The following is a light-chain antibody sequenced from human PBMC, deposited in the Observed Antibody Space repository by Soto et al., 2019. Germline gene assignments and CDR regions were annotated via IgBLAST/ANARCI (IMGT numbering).Light chain of an antibody. CDR3: QQYNNWPPAYT. Sequence: EIVMTQSPATLSVSPGESATLSCRASQRISTNLAWYQQKGGQPPRLLIYGASTRATGITQRFSGSGSGTDFTLTISSLQSEDFAVYYCQQYNNWPPAYTFGQGTKVDIK. CDR1: QRISTN. CDR2: GAS. J-gene: IGKJ2*01. V-gene: IGKV3-15*01.